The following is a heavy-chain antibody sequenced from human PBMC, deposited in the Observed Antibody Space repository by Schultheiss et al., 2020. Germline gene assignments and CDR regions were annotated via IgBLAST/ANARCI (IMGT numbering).Heavy chain of an antibody. CDR2: IYYSGST. CDR1: GGSFSGYY. J-gene: IGHJ3*02. Sequence: SETLSLTFAVYGGSFSGYYWSWIRQHPGKGLEWIGYIYYSGSTYYNPSLKSRVTISVDTSKNQFSLKLSSVTAADTAVYYCARDVDGSGPGAFDIWGQGTMVTVSS. CDR3: ARDVDGSGPGAFDI. V-gene: IGHV4-31*11. D-gene: IGHD2-15*01.